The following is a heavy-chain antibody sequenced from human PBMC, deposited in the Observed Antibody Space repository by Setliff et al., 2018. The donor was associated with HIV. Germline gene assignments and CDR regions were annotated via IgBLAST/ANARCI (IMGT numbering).Heavy chain of an antibody. CDR3: ALGYCSVGSCYSVDFDY. CDR1: GGTFSSYA. Sequence: SVKVSCKASGGTFSSYAISWVRQAPGQGLEWMGRIIPIFGTANYAQKFQGRVTITADKSTSTAYMELSSLRSEDTAVYYCALGYCSVGSCYSVDFDYWGQGTLVTVSS. J-gene: IGHJ4*02. D-gene: IGHD2-15*01. V-gene: IGHV1-69*06. CDR2: IIPIFGTA.